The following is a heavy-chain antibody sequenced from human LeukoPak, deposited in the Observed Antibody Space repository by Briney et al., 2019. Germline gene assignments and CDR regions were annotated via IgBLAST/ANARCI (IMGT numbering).Heavy chain of an antibody. CDR1: GFTFPTYV. J-gene: IGHJ6*03. CDR2: ISQTGSIE. CDR3: ARDRAVALPTYFYYMDV. Sequence: PGGSLRLSCAASGFTFPTYVIHWVRQAPGKGPEWVAVISQTGSIETYADSVRGRFSISRDNSDSTVYLQMNSLKTEDTAVYYCARDRAVALPTYFYYMDVWGKGTTVIVSS. D-gene: IGHD2-15*01. V-gene: IGHV3-30*03.